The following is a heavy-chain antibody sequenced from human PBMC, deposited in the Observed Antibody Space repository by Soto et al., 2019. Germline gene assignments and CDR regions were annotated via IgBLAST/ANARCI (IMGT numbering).Heavy chain of an antibody. V-gene: IGHV1-2*02. CDR2: INPNSGGT. D-gene: IGHD2-2*01. CDR1: GYTFTVYY. Sequence: ASVKVSGKASGYTFTVYYMHGVRQSPGQGLDGMGCINPNSGGTNYAQKFQGRVTMTRDTSISTAYMELSRLRSDDTAVYYRARDQGVGGMDVWGQGTTVTVSS. CDR3: ARDQGVGGMDV. J-gene: IGHJ6*02.